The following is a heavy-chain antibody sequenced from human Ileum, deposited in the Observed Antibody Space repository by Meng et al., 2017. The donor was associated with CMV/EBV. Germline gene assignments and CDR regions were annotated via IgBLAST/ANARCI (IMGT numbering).Heavy chain of an antibody. CDR1: GLTYRSYA. Sequence: SGLTYRSYARSWVRQAPGNGLECVSSISVSGRTNYADSVKGRFTISRDNSKNTLYVQMNTLRAEDTAIYYCAKGHCDGDNCGSLHYQYWGQGTLVTVSS. CDR2: ISVSGRT. CDR3: AKGHCDGDNCGSLHYQY. V-gene: IGHV3-23*01. J-gene: IGHJ1*01. D-gene: IGHD2-21*01.